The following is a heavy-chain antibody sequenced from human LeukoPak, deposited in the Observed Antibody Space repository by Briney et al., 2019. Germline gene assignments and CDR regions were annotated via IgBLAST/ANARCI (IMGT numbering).Heavy chain of an antibody. Sequence: KASETLSLTCTVSGGSISSYYWSWIRQPPGKGLEWIGYIYYSGSTNYNPSLKSRVTISVDTSKNQFSLKLSSVTAADTAVYYCARVDCSGGSCYTRGGNDAFDIWGQGTMVTVSS. D-gene: IGHD2-15*01. CDR2: IYYSGST. CDR3: ARVDCSGGSCYTRGGNDAFDI. J-gene: IGHJ3*02. CDR1: GGSISSYY. V-gene: IGHV4-59*12.